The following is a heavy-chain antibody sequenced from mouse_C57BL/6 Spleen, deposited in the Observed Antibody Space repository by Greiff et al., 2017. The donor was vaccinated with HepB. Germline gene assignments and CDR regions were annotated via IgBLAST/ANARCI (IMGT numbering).Heavy chain of an antibody. Sequence: VQLQQSGPELVKPGASVKISCKASGYTFTDYYMNWVKQSHGKSLEWIGDINPNNGGTSYNQKFKGKATLTVDKSSSTAYMELRSLTSEDSAVYYCARSLDYDPFAYWGQGTLVTVSA. J-gene: IGHJ3*01. V-gene: IGHV1-26*01. CDR2: INPNNGGT. CDR1: GYTFTDYY. D-gene: IGHD2-4*01. CDR3: ARSLDYDPFAY.